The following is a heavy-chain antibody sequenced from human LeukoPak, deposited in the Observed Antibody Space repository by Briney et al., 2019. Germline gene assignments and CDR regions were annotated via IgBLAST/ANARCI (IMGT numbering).Heavy chain of an antibody. D-gene: IGHD5-18*01. CDR2: ISSSSSYI. Sequence: GGSLRLSCAASGFTFSTYSMNWVRQAPGKGLEWVSAISSSSSYIYYADSVKGRFTISRDNAKNSLYLQMNSLRAEDTAVYFCARDLKWGVLGYSYGSGMDVWGQGTTVTVSS. CDR1: GFTFSTYS. CDR3: ARDLKWGVLGYSYGSGMDV. V-gene: IGHV3-21*01. J-gene: IGHJ6*02.